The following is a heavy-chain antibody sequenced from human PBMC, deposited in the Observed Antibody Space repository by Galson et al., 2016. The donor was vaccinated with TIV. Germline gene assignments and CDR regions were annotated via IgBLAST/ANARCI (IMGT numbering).Heavy chain of an antibody. D-gene: IGHD6-13*01. J-gene: IGHJ2*01. CDR3: ARSGYTYGLIGSPSSNWYFDL. CDR2: IITNNGGT. CDR1: GYTFTNFA. V-gene: IGHV1-18*04. Sequence: SVKVSCKASGYTFTNFAVSWVRQAPGQGLEWMGRIITNNGGTNYAQNFQGRVTLTTDTSTNTAYMELSSLRAEDTAVYYCARSGYTYGLIGSPSSNWYFDLWGRGTLVTVSS.